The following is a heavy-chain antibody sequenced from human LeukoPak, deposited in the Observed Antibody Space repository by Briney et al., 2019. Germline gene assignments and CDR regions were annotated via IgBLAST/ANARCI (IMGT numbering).Heavy chain of an antibody. CDR1: GASINNNF. J-gene: IGHJ4*01. D-gene: IGHD3-22*01. CDR3: ARHRDFYDT. Sequence: SETLSLTCTVSGASINNNFWTWIRQPPGKGLEWIGYIYSSGSANYNPSLKSRVIISGDTSKNQISLNLTSVTAADTAVYFCARHRDFYDTWGHGTLVTVSS. CDR2: IYSSGSA. V-gene: IGHV4-59*08.